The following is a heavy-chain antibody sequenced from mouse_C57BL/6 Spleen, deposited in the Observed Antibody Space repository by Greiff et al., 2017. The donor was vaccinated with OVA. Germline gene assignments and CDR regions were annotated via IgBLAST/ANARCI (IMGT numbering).Heavy chain of an antibody. Sequence: QVQLQQPGAELVKPGASVKLSCKASGYTFTSYWMQWVKQRPGQGLEWIGEIDPSDSYTNYNQKFKGKATLTVDTSSSTAYMQLSSLTSEDSAVYYCARWDSSGIWGKGTTRTVSS. CDR1: GYTFTSYW. D-gene: IGHD3-2*02. J-gene: IGHJ2*01. CDR2: IDPSDSYT. V-gene: IGHV1-50*01. CDR3: ARWDSSGI.